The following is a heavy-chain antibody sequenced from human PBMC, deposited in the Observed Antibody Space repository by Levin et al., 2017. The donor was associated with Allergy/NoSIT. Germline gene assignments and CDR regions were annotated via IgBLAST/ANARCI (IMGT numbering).Heavy chain of an antibody. CDR1: GYTLTELS. CDR2: FDPEDGET. D-gene: IGHD5-12*01. J-gene: IGHJ4*02. V-gene: IGHV1-24*01. Sequence: AASVKVSCKVSGYTLTELSMHWVRQAPGKGLEWMGGFDPEDGETIYAQKFQGRVTMTEDTSTDTAYMELSSLRSEDTAVYYCATAGVATTQWVFDYWGQGTLVTVSS. CDR3: ATAGVATTQWVFDY.